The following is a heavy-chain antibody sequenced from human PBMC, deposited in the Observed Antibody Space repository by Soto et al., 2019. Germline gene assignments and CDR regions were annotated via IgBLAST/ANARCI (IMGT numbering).Heavy chain of an antibody. J-gene: IGHJ6*03. CDR1: LFTFSSYW. CDR3: ARDRYYYYYMDV. Sequence: GRSLRLSCSASLFTFSSYWMQLVLQAPGKGLVWVSRINSDGSSTSYADSVKGRFTISRDNAKNTLYLQMNSLRAEDTAVYYCARDRYYYYYMDVWGKGTTVTVSS. CDR2: INSDGSST. V-gene: IGHV3-74*01.